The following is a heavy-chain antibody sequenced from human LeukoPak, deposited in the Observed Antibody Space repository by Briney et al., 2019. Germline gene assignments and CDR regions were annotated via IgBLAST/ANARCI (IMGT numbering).Heavy chain of an antibody. J-gene: IGHJ6*02. D-gene: IGHD3-3*01. CDR1: GFTFSSYA. V-gene: IGHV1-69*01. CDR3: AGGFLEWPNKRYYYGMDV. CDR2: IIPIFGTA. Sequence: GGSLRLSCAASGFTFSSYAISWVRQAPGQGLEWMGGIIPIFGTANYAQKFQGRVTITADESTSTAYMELSSLRSEDTAVYYCAGGFLEWPNKRYYYGMDVWGQGTTVTVSS.